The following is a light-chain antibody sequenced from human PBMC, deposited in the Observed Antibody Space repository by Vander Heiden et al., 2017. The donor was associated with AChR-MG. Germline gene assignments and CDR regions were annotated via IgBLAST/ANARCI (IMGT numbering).Light chain of an antibody. CDR1: SSDVGAYNY. Sequence: SALTQPASVSGSPGQSITISCTGTSSDVGAYNYVSWYQQHPGKAPKLMIYAVSNRPSGVSNRFSGSKSGNTASLTISGLQAEDEADYFCSSHAGSSLYVFGSGTKVTVL. V-gene: IGLV2-14*03. CDR3: SSHAGSSLYV. J-gene: IGLJ1*01. CDR2: AVS.